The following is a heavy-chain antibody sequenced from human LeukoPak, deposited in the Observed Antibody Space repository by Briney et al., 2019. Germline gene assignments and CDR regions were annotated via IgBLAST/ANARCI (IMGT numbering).Heavy chain of an antibody. CDR3: ARDHIVVVPAARDGMDV. D-gene: IGHD2-2*01. V-gene: IGHV1-18*01. J-gene: IGHJ6*02. Sequence: ASVKVSCKASGYTFTSYGISWVRQAPGQGLEWMGWISAYNGNTNYAQKLPGRVTMTTDTSTSTAYMELRSLSSDDTAVYYCARDHIVVVPAARDGMDVWGQGTTVTVSS. CDR1: GYTFTSYG. CDR2: ISAYNGNT.